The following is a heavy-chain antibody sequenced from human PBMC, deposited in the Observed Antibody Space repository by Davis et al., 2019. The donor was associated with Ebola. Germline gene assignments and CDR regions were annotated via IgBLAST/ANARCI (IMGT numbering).Heavy chain of an antibody. V-gene: IGHV1-3*01. CDR2: INAGNLNT. CDR1: GYTFSSYA. D-gene: IGHD2-2*01. Sequence: AASVKVSCKASGYTFSSYAMHWVRQAAGQRLEWMGWINAGNLNTKYSQKFQGRVTITRDTSASTAYMELSSLRSEDTAVYYCASVGSSTICYSPHFDYWGQGTLVTVSS. CDR3: ASVGSSTICYSPHFDY. J-gene: IGHJ4*02.